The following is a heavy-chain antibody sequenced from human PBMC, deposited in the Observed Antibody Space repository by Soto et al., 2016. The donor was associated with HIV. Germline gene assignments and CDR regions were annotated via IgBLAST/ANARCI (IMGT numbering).Heavy chain of an antibody. CDR1: GFTVSSNY. CDR3: ARGPYFYDGSGYYYEDYFDY. J-gene: IGHJ4*02. Sequence: EVQLVESGGGLVQPRGSLRLSCAASGFTVSSNYMSWVRQAPGKGLEWVSIIYSGGNTYYADSVKGRFTISRDNSKNTLYLQMNSLRAEDTAVYYCARGPYFYDGSGYYYEDYFDYWGQGTLVTVSS. CDR2: IYSGGNT. D-gene: IGHD3-22*01. V-gene: IGHV3-66*01.